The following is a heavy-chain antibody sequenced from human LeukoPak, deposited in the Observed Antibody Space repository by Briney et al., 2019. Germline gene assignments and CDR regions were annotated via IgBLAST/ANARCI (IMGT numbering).Heavy chain of an antibody. D-gene: IGHD2-2*02. Sequence: GGSLRLSCAASGFTFSTYWMHWVRQAPGKGLVWVSRVNRDGSSTTYAGSVKGRFTISRDNAKNTLYLQMSSLRAEDTAVYYCAREGGYCSSTSCYKYFDSWGQGTLVTVSS. CDR1: GFTFSTYW. CDR2: VNRDGSST. J-gene: IGHJ4*02. V-gene: IGHV3-74*01. CDR3: AREGGYCSSTSCYKYFDS.